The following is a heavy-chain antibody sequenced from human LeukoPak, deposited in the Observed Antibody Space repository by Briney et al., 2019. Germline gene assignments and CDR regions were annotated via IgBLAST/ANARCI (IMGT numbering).Heavy chain of an antibody. D-gene: IGHD5-18*01. V-gene: IGHV3-30*18. CDR3: AKGTNSYGSSVVDY. CDR2: ISYDGSNK. CDR1: GFTFSSYD. J-gene: IGHJ4*02. Sequence: GGSLRLSCAASGFTFSSYDMHWVRQAPGKGLEWVAVISYDGSNKYYADSVKGRFTISRDNSKNTLYLQMNSLRAEDTAVYYCAKGTNSYGSSVVDYWGQGTLVTVSS.